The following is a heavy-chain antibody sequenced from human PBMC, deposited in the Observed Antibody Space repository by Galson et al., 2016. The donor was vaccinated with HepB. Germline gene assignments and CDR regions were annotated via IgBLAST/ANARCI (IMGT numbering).Heavy chain of an antibody. J-gene: IGHJ4*02. CDR2: ITGSGGTT. Sequence: VRQTPGRGLEWVSGITGSGGTTHYADSVKGRFTISRDNSNNTLYLYMNSLRAGDTAVYYCGKHGGFDYWGQGALVTVSS. V-gene: IGHV3-23*01. CDR3: GKHGGFDY. D-gene: IGHD3-16*01.